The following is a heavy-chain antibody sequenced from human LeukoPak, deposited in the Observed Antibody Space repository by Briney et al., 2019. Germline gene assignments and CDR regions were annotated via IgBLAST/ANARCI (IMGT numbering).Heavy chain of an antibody. CDR1: GGSFSGYY. J-gene: IGHJ3*02. V-gene: IGHV4-34*01. CDR2: INHSGST. CDR3: ARVTIFGVVPFDI. D-gene: IGHD3-3*01. Sequence: KPSKTLSLTCAVYGGSFSGYYWSWIRQPSGKGLEWIGEINHSGSTNYNPSLKSRVTISVDTSKNQFSLKLSSVTAADTAVYYCARVTIFGVVPFDIWGQGTMVTVSS.